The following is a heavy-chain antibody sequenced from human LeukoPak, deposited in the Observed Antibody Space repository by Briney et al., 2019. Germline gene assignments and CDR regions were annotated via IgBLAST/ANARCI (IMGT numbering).Heavy chain of an antibody. V-gene: IGHV3-30*02. CDR3: AKDQAGTWGLDY. CDR2: VRPDGSSN. Sequence: PGGSRRLSCAASGFSFSNFGMHWVRQAPGKGLEWVAFVRPDGSSNYYADSVKGRFIISRDNSKNTLRLQMNSLRAEDTAFYYCAKDQAGTWGLDYWGQGTLVTVSS. D-gene: IGHD3-10*01. CDR1: GFSFSNFG. J-gene: IGHJ4*02.